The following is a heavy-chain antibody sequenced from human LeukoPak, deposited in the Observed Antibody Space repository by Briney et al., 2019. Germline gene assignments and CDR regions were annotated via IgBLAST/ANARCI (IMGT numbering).Heavy chain of an antibody. CDR3: ARGSVSCGYSYGSRRCRGYFDY. J-gene: IGHJ4*02. D-gene: IGHD5-18*01. CDR1: GGSFSGYY. CDR2: INHSGST. Sequence: SETLSLTCAVYGGSFSGYYWSWIRQPPGKGLEWIGEINHSGSTNYNPSLKSRVTISVDTSKNQFSLKLSSVTAADTAVYYCARGSVSCGYSYGSRRCRGYFDYWGQGTLVTVSS. V-gene: IGHV4-34*01.